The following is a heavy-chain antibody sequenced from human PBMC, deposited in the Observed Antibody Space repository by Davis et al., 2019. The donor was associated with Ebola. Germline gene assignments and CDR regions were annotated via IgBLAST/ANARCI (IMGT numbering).Heavy chain of an antibody. J-gene: IGHJ4*02. CDR1: GGTFSSYA. CDR3: ARDPHFRLLWGQGPFDY. Sequence: SVKVSCKASGGTFSSYAISWVRQAPGQGLEWMGGIIPICGTANYAQKFQGRVTITADESTSTAYLELSSLRSEDTAVYYCARDPHFRLLWGQGPFDYWGQGTLVTVSS. CDR2: IIPICGTA. D-gene: IGHD3-10*01. V-gene: IGHV1-69*13.